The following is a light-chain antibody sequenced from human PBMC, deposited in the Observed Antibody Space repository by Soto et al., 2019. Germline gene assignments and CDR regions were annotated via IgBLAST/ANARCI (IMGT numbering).Light chain of an antibody. J-gene: IGKJ4*01. CDR3: QQYYSVTRT. CDR2: SXS. Sequence: IQMTQSPSSLSPSVGDRVTTSXQASHDIRAFLNWYQQKPGXAPKXXXNSXSNLETGGPSRLSGSGSGTDFTFTISSLQPEDIAKYYCQQYYSVTRTFGGGTKVDIK. V-gene: IGKV1-33*01. CDR1: HDIRAF.